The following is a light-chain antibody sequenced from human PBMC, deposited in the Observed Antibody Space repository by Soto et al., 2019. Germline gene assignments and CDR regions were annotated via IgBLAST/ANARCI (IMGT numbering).Light chain of an antibody. J-gene: IGKJ5*01. V-gene: IGKV3D-15*01. CDR3: QQYNNRPPIT. CDR2: GAS. Sequence: EIVMTQSPVTLSVSPGESATLSCRASQSVGSNLAGYQQRPGQAPRLLIYGASTRATGIPVRFSGSGSGTEFTLTISGLQSEDFGVYLCQQYNNRPPITFGQGTRLEIK. CDR1: QSVGSN.